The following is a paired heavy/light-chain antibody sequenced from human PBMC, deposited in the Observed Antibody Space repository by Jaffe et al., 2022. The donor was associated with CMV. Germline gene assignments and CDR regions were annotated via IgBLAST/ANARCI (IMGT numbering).Heavy chain of an antibody. CDR3: ARDKAGTTFY. CDR1: GFAVSSNY. CDR2: IYNGGSK. Sequence: EVQLVETGGNLIQPGGSLRLSCAASGFAVSSNYMSWVRQAPGKGLEWVSLIYNGGSKYYADSVKGRFTISRDDSKNTLYLQMSSLRAEDTAVYYCARDKAGTTFYWGQGTLVTVSS. J-gene: IGHJ4*02. V-gene: IGHV3-53*02. D-gene: IGHD4-17*01.
Light chain of an antibody. CDR3: HQRDNWPFT. CDR2: DAS. CDR1: QSVSSY. Sequence: EIVLTQSPATLSLSPGERATLSCRASQSVSSYLAWYQQKPGQAPRLLIYDASNRATGIPARFSGSGSGTDFTLTISSLEPGDFAVYYCHQRDNWPFTFGGGTKVEIK. V-gene: IGKV3-11*01. J-gene: IGKJ4*01.